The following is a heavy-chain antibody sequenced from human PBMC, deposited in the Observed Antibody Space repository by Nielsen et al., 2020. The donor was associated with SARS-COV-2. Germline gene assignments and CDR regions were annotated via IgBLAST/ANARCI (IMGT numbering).Heavy chain of an antibody. J-gene: IGHJ4*02. CDR3: VRGFHCSSTRCHIDY. V-gene: IGHV5-10-1*01. Sequence: GESLKISCKGSGYSFTNYWISWVRQMPGKGLEWMGRIDPSDSYTNYSPSFQGHVTISGDKSISTAYLQWSSLKASDTAMYYCVRGFHCSSTRCHIDYWGQGTLVTVSS. D-gene: IGHD2-2*01. CDR2: IDPSDSYT. CDR1: GYSFTNYW.